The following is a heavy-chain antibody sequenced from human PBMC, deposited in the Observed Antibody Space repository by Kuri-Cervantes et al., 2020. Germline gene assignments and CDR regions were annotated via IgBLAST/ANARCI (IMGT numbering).Heavy chain of an antibody. CDR2: INPNSGGT. CDR3: ARDPLGPFDY. J-gene: IGHJ4*02. CDR1: GGTFSTYA. V-gene: IGHV1-2*02. Sequence: ASVKVSCKASGGTFSTYAINWVRQAPGQGLEWMGWINPNSGGTNYAQKFQGRVTMTRDTSISTAYIELSRLRSDDTAVYYCARDPLGPFDYWGQGTLVTVSS. D-gene: IGHD7-27*01.